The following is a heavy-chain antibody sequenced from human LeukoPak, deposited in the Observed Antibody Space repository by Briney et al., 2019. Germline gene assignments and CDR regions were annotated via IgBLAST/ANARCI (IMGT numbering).Heavy chain of an antibody. D-gene: IGHD6-19*01. CDR2: ISSGGTTL. Sequence: GGSLRLSCAASGFTFSSYEMNWVRQAPGKGLEWVSYISSGGTTLYYADSVKGRFTISRDNVKNSLYQQMNSLSAGDTGVYYCARVKGSGWYEVDYWGQGTLVTVSS. V-gene: IGHV3-48*03. CDR1: GFTFSSYE. J-gene: IGHJ4*02. CDR3: ARVKGSGWYEVDY.